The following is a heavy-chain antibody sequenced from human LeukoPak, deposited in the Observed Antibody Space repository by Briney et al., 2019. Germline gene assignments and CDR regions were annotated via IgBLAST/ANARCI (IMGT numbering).Heavy chain of an antibody. Sequence: SETLSLTCAVYGGSFSGYYWSWIRQPPGRGLEWIGEINHSGNTKYNPSLKGRVNLSENPSTNQFSMKLSSVTGADTAVYYCARGSLRWLQLNWGQGTLVTVSS. CDR1: GGSFSGYY. V-gene: IGHV4-34*01. CDR2: INHSGNT. J-gene: IGHJ4*02. D-gene: IGHD5-24*01. CDR3: ARGSLRWLQLN.